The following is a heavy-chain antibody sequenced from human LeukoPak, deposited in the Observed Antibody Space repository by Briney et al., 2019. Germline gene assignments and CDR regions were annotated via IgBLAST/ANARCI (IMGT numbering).Heavy chain of an antibody. CDR3: ARETYDILTGYLLDY. Sequence: KPSETLSLTCTVSGGSISSNYWSWIRQPPGKGLEWIGYVYNSGTTNYNPSLKSRVTISVDTSKSQFSLKLSSVTAADTAVYYCARETYDILTGYLLDYWGQGTLVTVSS. V-gene: IGHV4-59*01. CDR1: GGSISSNY. J-gene: IGHJ4*02. CDR2: VYNSGTT. D-gene: IGHD3-9*01.